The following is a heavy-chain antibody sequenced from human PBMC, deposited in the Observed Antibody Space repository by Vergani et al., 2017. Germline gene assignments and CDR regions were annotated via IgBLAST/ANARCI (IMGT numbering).Heavy chain of an antibody. Sequence: QVQLVESGGGVVQPGGSLRLSCAASGFTFSSYGMHWVRQAPGKGLEWVAFIRYDGSDKYYADSVKGRFTISRDNSKNTLYLQMNSLRAEDTAVYYCEKGGLASYYYDSSGHFDYWGQGTLVTVSS. CDR3: EKGGLASYYYDSSGHFDY. J-gene: IGHJ4*02. CDR1: GFTFSSYG. CDR2: IRYDGSDK. V-gene: IGHV3-30*02. D-gene: IGHD3-22*01.